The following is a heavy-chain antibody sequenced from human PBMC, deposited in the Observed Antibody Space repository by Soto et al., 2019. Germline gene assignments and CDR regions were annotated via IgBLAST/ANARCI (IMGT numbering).Heavy chain of an antibody. CDR1: GYTFTRYG. CDR2: ISADHGNT. J-gene: IGHJ4*02. V-gene: IGHV1-18*01. Sequence: QVHLVQSGAEVKKPGASVKVSCKASGYTFTRYGISWVRQAPGQGLEWIGWISADHGNTNYAPKLQGRVTMTTDTSTTTDQMGVGILISEDTAVDYCARRGVLPDYWGQGTLVTVCS. D-gene: IGHD3-10*01. CDR3: ARRGVLPDY.